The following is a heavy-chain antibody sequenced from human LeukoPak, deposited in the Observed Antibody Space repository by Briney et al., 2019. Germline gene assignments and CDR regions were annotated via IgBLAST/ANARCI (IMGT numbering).Heavy chain of an antibody. D-gene: IGHD3-16*01. Sequence: ASVKVSCKASGYTFTSYAMHWVRQAPGQRLEWMGWINAGNGNTKYSQEFQGRVTITRDTSASTAYMELSSLRSEDMAVYYCARSRLMITFGGVTDAFDIWGQGTMVTVSS. CDR1: GYTFTSYA. V-gene: IGHV1-3*03. CDR3: ARSRLMITFGGVTDAFDI. CDR2: INAGNGNT. J-gene: IGHJ3*02.